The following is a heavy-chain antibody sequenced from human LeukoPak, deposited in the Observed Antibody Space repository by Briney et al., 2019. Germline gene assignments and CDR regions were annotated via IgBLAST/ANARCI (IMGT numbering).Heavy chain of an antibody. D-gene: IGHD6-19*01. CDR3: AEEPSSGWIFDY. Sequence: GGSLRLSCAVSGFTFSSYAMSWVRQAPGKGLEWISAISGSGGSTFYVDSVKGRFTISRDNSKNTLSLQMNSLRVEDTAVYYCAEEPSSGWIFDYWGQGTLVTVSS. CDR2: ISGSGGST. V-gene: IGHV3-23*01. J-gene: IGHJ4*02. CDR1: GFTFSSYA.